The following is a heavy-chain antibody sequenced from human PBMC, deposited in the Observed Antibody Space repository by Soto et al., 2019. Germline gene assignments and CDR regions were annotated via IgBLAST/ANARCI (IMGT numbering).Heavy chain of an antibody. D-gene: IGHD4-4*01. CDR1: GFTFNRYW. J-gene: IGHJ4*02. V-gene: IGHV3-7*04. Sequence: EVQLVESGGGLVQPGGSLRLSCAASGFTFNRYWMKWVRQAPGKGLEWMGNINQDGSEKHYVDSVKGKFTISSDNAKDSVYLQMNSLNAEDTAMYYCARGGYDYSNPFDYWGQGTLVTVSS. CDR3: ARGGYDYSNPFDY. CDR2: INQDGSEK.